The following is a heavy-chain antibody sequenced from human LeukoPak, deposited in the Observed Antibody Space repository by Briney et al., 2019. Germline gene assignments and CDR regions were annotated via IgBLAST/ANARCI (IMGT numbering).Heavy chain of an antibody. CDR3: ARDLYVNCSSTSCSPPPPNWFDP. J-gene: IGHJ5*02. V-gene: IGHV1-18*04. Sequence: ASVKVSCKASGYTFTSYGISWVRQAPGQGLEWMGWSSAYNGNTNYAQKLQGRVTMTTDTSTSTAYMELRSLRSDDTAVYYCARDLYVNCSSTSCSPPPPNWFDPWGQGTLVTVSS. CDR1: GYTFTSYG. CDR2: SSAYNGNT. D-gene: IGHD2-2*01.